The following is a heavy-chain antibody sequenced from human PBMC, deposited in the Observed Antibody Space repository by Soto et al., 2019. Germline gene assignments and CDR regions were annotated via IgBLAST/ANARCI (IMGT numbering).Heavy chain of an antibody. Sequence: QVQLVESGGGVVQPGRSLRLSCAASGFTFSTYAMHWVRQAPGKGLEWVAVMSYDGSNTFYADSVKGRFTISRDNSQSTLYLQMDSLKAEDTAVYYCAKAFLEWLQPGDYFFDHWGQGTLVTVSS. CDR1: GFTFSTYA. CDR3: AKAFLEWLQPGDYFFDH. J-gene: IGHJ4*02. V-gene: IGHV3-30*18. CDR2: MSYDGSNT. D-gene: IGHD3-3*01.